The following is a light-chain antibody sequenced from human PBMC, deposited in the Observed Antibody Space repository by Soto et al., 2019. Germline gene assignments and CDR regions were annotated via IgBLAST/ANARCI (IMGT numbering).Light chain of an antibody. CDR1: QTIFYNSRNKDF. V-gene: IGKV4-1*01. CDR2: WAS. Sequence: DIVMTQSPDSLAVSLGERATINCKSSQTIFYNSRNKDFLAWYQQKPGHPPKLLIYWASTRESGVPDRFSGSGSGTDFTLTISILQAEDVALYFCQQYLTTPHTFGQGTRLEIK. CDR3: QQYLTTPHT. J-gene: IGKJ2*01.